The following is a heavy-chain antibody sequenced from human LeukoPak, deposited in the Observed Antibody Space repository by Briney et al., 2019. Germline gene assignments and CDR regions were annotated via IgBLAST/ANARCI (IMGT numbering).Heavy chain of an antibody. CDR3: VRVPRRQLVLFYFDH. J-gene: IGHJ4*02. Sequence: SETLSLTCTVSDDSITIYYWTWIRQPPGKGLEWIGYIDHTGSTNCNPSLNSRVTISRDTSKNHFSLELSSVTAADTAVYYCVRVPRRQLVLFYFDHWGQGTLVTVSS. V-gene: IGHV4-59*08. CDR2: IDHTGST. CDR1: DDSITIYY. D-gene: IGHD6-13*01.